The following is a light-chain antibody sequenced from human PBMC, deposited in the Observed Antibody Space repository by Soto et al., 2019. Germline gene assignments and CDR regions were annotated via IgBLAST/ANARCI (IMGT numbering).Light chain of an antibody. CDR2: KAS. Sequence: DIQMTQSPSTLSASVGDRVTITCRASQSISSWLAWYQQKPGKAPKLLIYKASSLESGVPARFSGSGSGTEFTLTISSLQPDDFATYYCQQYNSYPYTFGQGTKLEIK. CDR1: QSISSW. J-gene: IGKJ2*01. V-gene: IGKV1-5*03. CDR3: QQYNSYPYT.